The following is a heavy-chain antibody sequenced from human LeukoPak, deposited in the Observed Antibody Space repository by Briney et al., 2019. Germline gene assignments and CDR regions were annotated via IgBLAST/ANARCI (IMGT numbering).Heavy chain of an antibody. Sequence: GGSLRLSCAASGFSFNNYYMHWVRQPPGKGLVWVSRINSDGSSTTYADSVKGRFTISRDNAKNTVHLQMNSLRAEDTAVYYCAGPGYYDSSTSWFDPWGQGTLVTVSS. V-gene: IGHV3-74*03. CDR3: AGPGYYDSSTSWFDP. J-gene: IGHJ5*02. CDR1: GFSFNNYY. CDR2: INSDGSST. D-gene: IGHD3-22*01.